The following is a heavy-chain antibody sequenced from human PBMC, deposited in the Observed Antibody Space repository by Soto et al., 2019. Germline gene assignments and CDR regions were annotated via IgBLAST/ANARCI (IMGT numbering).Heavy chain of an antibody. CDR3: ARGTFSYGPNLHYFDF. Sequence: SETLSLTCTVSGGSISSGAHSWSWIRQPPGKGLEWIGFIFHTGGTYYTPSLQSRLSVSLDLSRNQFSLKLYSVTAADTAIYYCARGTFSYGPNLHYFDFWGQGSLVTVSS. J-gene: IGHJ4*02. CDR2: IFHTGGT. CDR1: GGSISSGAHS. V-gene: IGHV4-30-2*01. D-gene: IGHD5-18*01.